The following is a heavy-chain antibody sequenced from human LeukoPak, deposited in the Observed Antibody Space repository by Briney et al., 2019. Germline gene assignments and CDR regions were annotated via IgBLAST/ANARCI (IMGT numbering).Heavy chain of an antibody. CDR1: GFNFDIYW. Sequence: PGGSLRLSCAASGFNFDIYWMSWVRQAPGKGLEWVANMNQDGSEQYYVDSVKGRFTISRDNGKKSLYLQMNSLRAEDTAVYYCSRGQGCAYWGQGTLVTVSS. V-gene: IGHV3-7*04. CDR3: SRGQGCAY. J-gene: IGHJ4*02. CDR2: MNQDGSEQ. D-gene: IGHD2-8*01.